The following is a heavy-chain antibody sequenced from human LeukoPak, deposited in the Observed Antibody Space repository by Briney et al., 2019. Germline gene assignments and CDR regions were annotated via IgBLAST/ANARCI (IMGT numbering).Heavy chain of an antibody. V-gene: IGHV4-59*01. CDR2: IYLSGST. CDR3: SRRNIAEAGTLGWFDP. CDR1: GGSISSYY. J-gene: IGHJ5*02. Sequence: SETLSLTCTVSGGSISSYYWSWIRQPPGKGLEWIGYIYLSGSTNYNTSLKSRVTLSVHTSKKHSSLMLSSVTGADTAVDYWSRRNIAEAGTLGWFDPWGQGTLVTVSS. D-gene: IGHD6-13*01.